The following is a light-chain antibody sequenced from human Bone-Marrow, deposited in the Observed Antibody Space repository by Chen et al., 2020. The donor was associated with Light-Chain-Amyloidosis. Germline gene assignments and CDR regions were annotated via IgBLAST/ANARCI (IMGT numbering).Light chain of an antibody. V-gene: IGLV3-25*03. CDR2: RDT. CDR1: DLPTKY. Sequence: SYELTQPPSVSVSPGQMARITCSGDDLPTKYAYWYQQNPGQAPVLVIHRDTERPSGISERFSGSSSGTTATLTISGVQAEDEADYHCQSADSSGTDEVIFGGGTKLTVL. CDR3: QSADSSGTDEVI. J-gene: IGLJ2*01.